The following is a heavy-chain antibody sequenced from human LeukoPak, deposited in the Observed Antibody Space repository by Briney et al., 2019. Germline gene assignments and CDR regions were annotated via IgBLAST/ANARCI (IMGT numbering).Heavy chain of an antibody. CDR2: INHSGST. J-gene: IGHJ4*02. D-gene: IGHD3-10*01. Sequence: SETLSLTCTVSGGSISSYYWTWIRQPPGKGLEWIGEINHSGSTNYNPSLKSRVTISVDTSKNQFSLKLSSVTAADTAVYYCARRTYYYASGSYSPPRYWGQGTLVTASS. V-gene: IGHV4-34*01. CDR1: GGSISSYY. CDR3: ARRTYYYASGSYSPPRY.